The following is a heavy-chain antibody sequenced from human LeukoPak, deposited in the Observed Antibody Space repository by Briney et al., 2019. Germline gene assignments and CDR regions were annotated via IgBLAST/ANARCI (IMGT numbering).Heavy chain of an antibody. CDR3: AKDLRYGSGSYNY. Sequence: GGSLRLSCAASGFTFSSYAMHWVRQAPGKGLEGVAVISYDGSNKYYADSVKGRFTISRDNSKNTLYLQMNSLRAEDTAVYYCAKDLRYGSGSYNYWGQGTLVTVSS. CDR2: ISYDGSNK. CDR1: GFTFSSYA. D-gene: IGHD3-10*01. V-gene: IGHV3-30*04. J-gene: IGHJ4*02.